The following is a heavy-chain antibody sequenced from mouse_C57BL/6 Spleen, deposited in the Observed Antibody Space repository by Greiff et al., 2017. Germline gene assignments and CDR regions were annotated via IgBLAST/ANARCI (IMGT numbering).Heavy chain of an antibody. CDR3: VRDYGSSYLDY. J-gene: IGHJ2*01. V-gene: IGHV1-75*01. CDR2: IFPGSGST. CDR1: GYTFTDYY. Sequence: VQLQQSGPELVKPGASVKISCKASGYTFTDYYINWVKQRPGQGLEWIGWIFPGSGSTYYNEKFKGKATLTVDKSSRTAYMLLSILASEDSAVSFCVRDYGSSYLDYWGKGTTLTVSS. D-gene: IGHD1-1*01.